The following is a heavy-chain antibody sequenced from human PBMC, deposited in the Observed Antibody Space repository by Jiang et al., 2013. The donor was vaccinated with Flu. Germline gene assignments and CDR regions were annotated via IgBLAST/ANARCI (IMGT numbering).Heavy chain of an antibody. Sequence: GLEWVGFIRSKAYGGTTEYAASVKGRFTISRDDSKSIAYLQMNSLKTEDTAVYYCTREQQLDIYYYYYGMDVWGQGTTVTVSS. D-gene: IGHD6-13*01. CDR2: IRSKAYGGTT. CDR3: TREQQLDIYYYYYGMDV. V-gene: IGHV3-49*02. J-gene: IGHJ6*02.